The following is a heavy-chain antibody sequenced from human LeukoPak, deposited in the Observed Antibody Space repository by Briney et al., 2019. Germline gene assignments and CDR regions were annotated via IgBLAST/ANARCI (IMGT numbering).Heavy chain of an antibody. Sequence: PSETLSLTCTVSGGSMNSYYWSWVRQPPGKGLEWIAYIYYPGSTSYSPSLRGRGSISVDTSKNQFSLNLNSVTAADTAIYYCARNYYDTTGDFATHWYFDLWGRGTLVTVSS. J-gene: IGHJ2*01. CDR2: IYYPGST. D-gene: IGHD3-22*01. CDR1: GGSMNSYY. V-gene: IGHV4-59*01. CDR3: ARNYYDTTGDFATHWYFDL.